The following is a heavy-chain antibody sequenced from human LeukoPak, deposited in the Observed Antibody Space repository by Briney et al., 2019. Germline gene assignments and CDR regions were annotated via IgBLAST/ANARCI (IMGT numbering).Heavy chain of an antibody. J-gene: IGHJ4*02. V-gene: IGHV4-59*08. D-gene: IGHD3-22*01. CDR1: GGSINNYY. Sequence: PSETLSLTCTVSGGSINNYYWSWIRQPPGQGLEWIGQIHYSGSTNYNPSLKSRVTISVDTSKNQFSLNLNSVTAADTAKYYCARRQYYDGTGYWYYFDYWGQGTLVTVSS. CDR2: IHYSGST. CDR3: ARRQYYDGTGYWYYFDY.